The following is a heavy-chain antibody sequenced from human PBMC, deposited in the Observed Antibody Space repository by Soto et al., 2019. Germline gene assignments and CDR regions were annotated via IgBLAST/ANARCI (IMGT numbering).Heavy chain of an antibody. Sequence: EVQLLESGGGLVQPGGSLRLSCAASGFTFSSYAMNWVRQAPGKGLEWVSVISGSDGSTYYADSVKGRFTISRDNSKNTLNLQLNNLRAEDTAVYYCARRSSSWYFDYWRQGTLVTVSS. D-gene: IGHD6-13*01. CDR1: GFTFSSYA. CDR3: ARRSSSWYFDY. CDR2: ISGSDGST. V-gene: IGHV3-23*01. J-gene: IGHJ4*02.